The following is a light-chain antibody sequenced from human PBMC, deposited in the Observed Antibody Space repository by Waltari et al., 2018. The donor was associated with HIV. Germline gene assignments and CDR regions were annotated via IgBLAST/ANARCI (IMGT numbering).Light chain of an antibody. J-gene: IGKJ4*02. CDR2: KFS. V-gene: IGKV2-30*01. CDR3: LQCTDRPYT. Sequence: VMTHQSQPARLDILDQPTSTACTCTHILLYGDGKTYLNWYHQRPGQPPRRLIYKFSIRASGVPDRFCGSGSGTDFTLKITRLVAEDVAVYFCLQCTDRPYTFGGGTNVEL. CDR1: HILLYGDGKTY.